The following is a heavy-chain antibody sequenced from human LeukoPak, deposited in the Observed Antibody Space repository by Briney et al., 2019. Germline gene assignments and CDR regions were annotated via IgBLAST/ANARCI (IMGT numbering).Heavy chain of an antibody. CDR2: IYHSGST. Sequence: PSETLSLTCTVSGGSISSGGYYWSWIRQPPGKGLEWIGYIYHSGSTYYNPSLKSRVTISVDRSKNQFSLKLSSVTAADTAVYYCATGGRYDILTGYYPDFDYWGQGTLVTVSS. J-gene: IGHJ4*02. CDR1: GGSISSGGYY. D-gene: IGHD3-9*01. V-gene: IGHV4-30-2*01. CDR3: ATGGRYDILTGYYPDFDY.